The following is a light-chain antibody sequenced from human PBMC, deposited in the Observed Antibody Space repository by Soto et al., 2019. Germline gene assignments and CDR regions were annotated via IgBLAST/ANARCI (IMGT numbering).Light chain of an antibody. V-gene: IGLV2-14*01. CDR1: SSDVGTYNY. CDR2: EVS. J-gene: IGLJ3*02. Sequence: QSALTQPASVSGSPGQSITISCTGTSSDVGTYNYVSWYQQHPGKAPKLMIYEVSNRPSGLSNRFSGSKSGNTASLTISGLQAEDEADYYCSSYGTNTTVFGGGTKLTVL. CDR3: SSYGTNTTV.